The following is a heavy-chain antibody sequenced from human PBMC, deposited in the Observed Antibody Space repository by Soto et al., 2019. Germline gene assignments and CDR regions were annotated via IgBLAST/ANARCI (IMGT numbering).Heavy chain of an antibody. CDR3: ASQNSGSSMGDAFAV. J-gene: IGHJ3*01. D-gene: IGHD1-26*01. Sequence: PGGSLRLSCAASGFTFSAYWMSWVRQAPGKGLEWVGNIKKDGSEKYYVDSVKGRFTISRDNAKNSLYLQMNSLRAEDTAVYYCASQNSGSSMGDAFAVWGQGTMVTVSS. CDR1: GFTFSAYW. V-gene: IGHV3-7*01. CDR2: IKKDGSEK.